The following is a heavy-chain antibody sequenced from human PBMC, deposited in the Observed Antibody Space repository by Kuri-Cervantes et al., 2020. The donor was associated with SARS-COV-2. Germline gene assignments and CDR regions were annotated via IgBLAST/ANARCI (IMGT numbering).Heavy chain of an antibody. V-gene: IGHV3-74*01. D-gene: IGHD3-10*01. J-gene: IGHJ5*02. CDR3: ASLTGFNWFDP. CDR1: GFTFSSYW. Sequence: ETLSLTCAASGFTFSSYWMHWVRQAPGKGLVWVSRINSDGSSTSYADSVKGRFTISRDNAKNTLYLQMNSLRAEDTAVYYCASLTGFNWFDPWGQGTLVTVSS. CDR2: INSDGSST.